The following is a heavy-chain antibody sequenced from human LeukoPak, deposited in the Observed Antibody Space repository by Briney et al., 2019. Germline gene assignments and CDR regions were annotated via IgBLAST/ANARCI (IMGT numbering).Heavy chain of an antibody. CDR1: GGSISSSAYY. CDR2: IYNSGYA. CDR3: ARQAVGGRVGTTIDH. D-gene: IGHD1-26*01. J-gene: IGHJ4*02. Sequence: SKTLSLTCTVSGGSISSSAYYWGWIRQPPGKGLDWIGNIYNSGYANYSPSLKSRVTISVDTSKNQFSLKLSSVTAADTAVYYCARQAVGGRVGTTIDHWGQGTLVTVSA. V-gene: IGHV4-39*01.